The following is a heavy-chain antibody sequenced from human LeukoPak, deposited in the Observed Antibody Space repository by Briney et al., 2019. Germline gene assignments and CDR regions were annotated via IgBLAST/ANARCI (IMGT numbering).Heavy chain of an antibody. CDR3: AREGHSSGWSAFDY. CDR2: IYTSGST. D-gene: IGHD6-19*01. V-gene: IGHV4-4*07. J-gene: IGHJ4*02. Sequence: SETLSLTCTVSGGSISSYYWSWIRQPAGKGLEWIGRIYTSGSTNYNPSLKSRVTMSVDTSKNQFSLKLSSVTAADTAVYYCAREGHSSGWSAFDYWGQGTLVTVSS. CDR1: GGSISSYY.